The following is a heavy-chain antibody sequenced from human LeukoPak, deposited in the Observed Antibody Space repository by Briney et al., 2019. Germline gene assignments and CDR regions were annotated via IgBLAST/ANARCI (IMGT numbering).Heavy chain of an antibody. V-gene: IGHV4-59*01. J-gene: IGHJ4*02. CDR2: IYYSGNT. CDR3: AGGRYCSGGSCFTGGNY. CDR1: GGSISSYY. D-gene: IGHD2-15*01. Sequence: SETLSLTCTVSGGSISSYYWSWIRQPPGKGLEWIGYIYYSGNTNYNPSLKSRVTISVDTSKNQFSLKLSSVAAADTAVYYCAGGRYCSGGSCFTGGNYWGQGTLVTVSS.